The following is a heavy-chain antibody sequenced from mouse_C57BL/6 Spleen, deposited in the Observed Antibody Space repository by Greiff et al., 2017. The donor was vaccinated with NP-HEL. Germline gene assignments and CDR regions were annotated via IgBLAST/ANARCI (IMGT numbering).Heavy chain of an antibody. CDR2: IYPRSGNT. J-gene: IGHJ3*01. CDR1: GYTFTSYG. D-gene: IGHD1-1*01. V-gene: IGHV1-81*01. CDR3: ARSGVDYYGSSFFAY. Sequence: VQLQQSGAELARPGASVKLSCKASGYTFTSYGISWVKQRTGQGLEWIGEIYPRSGNTYYNEKFKGKATLTADKSSSTAYIELRSLTSEDSAVYFCARSGVDYYGSSFFAYWGQGTLVTVSA.